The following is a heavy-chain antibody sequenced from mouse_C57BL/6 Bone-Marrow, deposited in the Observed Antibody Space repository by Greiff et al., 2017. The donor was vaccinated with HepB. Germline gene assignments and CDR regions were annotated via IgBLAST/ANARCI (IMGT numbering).Heavy chain of an antibody. V-gene: IGHV10-1*01. Sequence: EVQRVESGGGLVQPKGSLKLSCAASGFSFNTYAMNWVRQAPGKGLEWVARIRSKSNNYATYYADSVKDRFTISRDDSESMLYLQMNNLKTEDSAMYYWVGTGTWYFDVWGTGTTVTVSS. CDR1: GFSFNTYA. J-gene: IGHJ1*03. CDR2: IRSKSNNYAT. D-gene: IGHD4-1*01. CDR3: VGTGTWYFDV.